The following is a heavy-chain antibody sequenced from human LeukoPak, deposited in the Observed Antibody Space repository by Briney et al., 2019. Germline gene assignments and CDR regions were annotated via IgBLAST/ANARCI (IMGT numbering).Heavy chain of an antibody. CDR3: ARDRLIAAAGTGPWFDP. CDR1: GFAFSSFG. Sequence: PGGSLRLSCAASGFAFSSFGMNWVRQAPGKGLEWVSSIGSTTSCIYYADSVRGRFTIPRDNSKNTLYLQMNSLRAEDTAVYYCARDRLIAAAGTGPWFDPWGQGTLVTVSS. V-gene: IGHV3-21*01. J-gene: IGHJ5*02. CDR2: IGSTTSCI. D-gene: IGHD6-13*01.